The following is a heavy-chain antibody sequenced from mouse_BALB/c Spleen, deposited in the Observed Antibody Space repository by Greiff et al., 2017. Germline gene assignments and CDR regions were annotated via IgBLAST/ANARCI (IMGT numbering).Heavy chain of an antibody. CDR2: ISSGGSYT. CDR1: GFTFSSYT. J-gene: IGHJ1*01. Sequence: EVQLVESGGGLVKPGGSLKLSCAASGFTFSSYTMSWVRQTPEKRLEWVATISSGGSYTYYPDSVKGRFTISRDNAKNTLYLQMSSLKSEDTAMYYCTRGSEGWYFDVWGAGTTVTVSS. V-gene: IGHV5-6-4*01. CDR3: TRGSEGWYFDV.